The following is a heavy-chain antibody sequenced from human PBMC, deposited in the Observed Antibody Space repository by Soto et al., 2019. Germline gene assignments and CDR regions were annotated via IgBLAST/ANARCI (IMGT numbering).Heavy chain of an antibody. Sequence: VGSLRLSCAASGFTFFSYGMHWVRQAPGKGLEWVAVISYDGSNKYYGDSVKGRFTISRDNSKNTLYLQMNSLRADDTAVYYCAKDRAGDIYVAARSGLDYWGQGTLVTAPQ. CDR1: GFTFFSYG. D-gene: IGHD3-3*01. J-gene: IGHJ4*02. CDR3: AKDRAGDIYVAARSGLDY. V-gene: IGHV3-30*18. CDR2: ISYDGSNK.